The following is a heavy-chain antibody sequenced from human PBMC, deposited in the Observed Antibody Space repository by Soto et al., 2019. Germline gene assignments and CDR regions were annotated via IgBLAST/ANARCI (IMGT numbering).Heavy chain of an antibody. CDR2: IYYSGST. D-gene: IGHD4-17*01. CDR3: ARGLRYGDYESYGMDV. Sequence: QVQLQESGPGLVKPSQTLSLTCTVSGGSISSGGYYWSWIRQHPGKGLEWIGYIYYSGSTYYNPSLKSLVTISVDTSKIQFSLKLSSVTAADTAVYYCARGLRYGDYESYGMDVWGQGTTVTVSS. J-gene: IGHJ6*02. V-gene: IGHV4-31*01. CDR1: GGSISSGGYY.